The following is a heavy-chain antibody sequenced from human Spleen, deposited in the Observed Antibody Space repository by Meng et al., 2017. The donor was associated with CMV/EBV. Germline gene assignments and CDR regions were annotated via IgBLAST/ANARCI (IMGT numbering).Heavy chain of an antibody. CDR3: ARGGGTIFHPGTSDY. J-gene: IGHJ4*02. Sequence: QVELVQAGTEGSKSWSEVNVSCNASGYTFTSHGSSWVRQAPGQGREWMGCISAYNGNNNYTQKLQVRVTMTTDTSTSTAYMGLRSLRADDTAVYYCARGGGTIFHPGTSDYWGQGTLVTVSS. CDR2: ISAYNGNN. CDR1: GYTFTSHG. D-gene: IGHD3-3*01. V-gene: IGHV1-18*01.